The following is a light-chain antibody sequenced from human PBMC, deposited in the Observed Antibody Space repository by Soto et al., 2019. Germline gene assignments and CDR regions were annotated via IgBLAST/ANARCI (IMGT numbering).Light chain of an antibody. V-gene: IGKV3-15*01. J-gene: IGKJ1*01. Sequence: EIVMTQSPGTPSVSPGERATLFCRASQSVRSSLAWYQQKPGQAPRLFIYDASTRATGIPARFSGSGSGTEFTLTISSLQSEDFAVYYCQQYNSWPETFGQGTKVDIK. CDR1: QSVRSS. CDR3: QQYNSWPET. CDR2: DAS.